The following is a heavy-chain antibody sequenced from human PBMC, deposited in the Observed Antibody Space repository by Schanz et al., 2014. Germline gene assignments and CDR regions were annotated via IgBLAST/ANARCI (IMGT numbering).Heavy chain of an antibody. V-gene: IGHV3-72*01. D-gene: IGHD3-16*01. CDR2: ITNKPNNYNT. Sequence: EVQLVESGGGMVQPGGSLRLSCAASGFTFSDHYMDWVRQAPGKGLEWVGRITNKPNNYNTEYAVSVKGRFTISRDDSRNSLYLQMSSLKTEDTAVYYCVRLDVHDYWGQGTLVTVSA. CDR3: VRLDVHDY. CDR1: GFTFSDHY. J-gene: IGHJ4*02.